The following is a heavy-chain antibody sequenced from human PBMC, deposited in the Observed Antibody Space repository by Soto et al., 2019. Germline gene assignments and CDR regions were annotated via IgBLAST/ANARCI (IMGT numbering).Heavy chain of an antibody. CDR1: GDSVSSNSAA. D-gene: IGHD2-15*01. CDR3: ARAPEGCSGGSCDYYYYMDV. CDR2: TYYRSKWYN. J-gene: IGHJ6*03. Sequence: QTLSLTCAISGDSVSSNSAAWNWIRQSPSRGLEWLGRTYYRSKWYNDYAVSVKSRITINPDTSKNQFSLQLNSVTPEDTAVYYCARAPEGCSGGSCDYYYYMDVWGKGTTVTVXS. V-gene: IGHV6-1*01.